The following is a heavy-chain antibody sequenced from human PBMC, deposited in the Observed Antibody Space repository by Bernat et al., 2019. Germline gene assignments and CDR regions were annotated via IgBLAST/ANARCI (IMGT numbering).Heavy chain of an antibody. D-gene: IGHD3-16*02. CDR2: IKSKTDGGTT. Sequence: EVQLLESGGGLVQPGGSLRLSCAASGFTFSSYAMSWVRQAPGKGLEWVGRIKSKTDGGTTDYAAPVKGRFTISRDDSKNTLYLQMNSLKTEDTAVYYCTTDLADYIWGSYRYLGWFDPWGQGTLVTVSS. J-gene: IGHJ5*02. CDR3: TTDLADYIWGSYRYLGWFDP. CDR1: GFTFSSYA. V-gene: IGHV3-15*01.